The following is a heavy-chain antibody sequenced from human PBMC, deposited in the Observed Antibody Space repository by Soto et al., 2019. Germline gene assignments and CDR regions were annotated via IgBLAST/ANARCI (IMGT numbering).Heavy chain of an antibody. CDR1: GFTFDDYA. CDR3: AKDTARITMVRGAPLEGHWFDP. CDR2: ISWNSGSI. V-gene: IGHV3-9*01. D-gene: IGHD3-10*01. Sequence: EVQLVESGGGLAQPGRSLRLSCAASGFTFDDYAMHWVRQAPGKGLVWVSGISWNSGSIGYADSVKGRFTISRDNAKNSLYLQMNSLRAEDTALYYCAKDTARITMVRGAPLEGHWFDPWGQGTLVTVSS. J-gene: IGHJ5*02.